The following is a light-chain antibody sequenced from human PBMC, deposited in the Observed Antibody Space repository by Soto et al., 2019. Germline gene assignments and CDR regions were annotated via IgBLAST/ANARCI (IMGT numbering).Light chain of an antibody. Sequence: QSVLTQPASVSGSPGQSITISCTGTSSDVANYNLVSWYQQHPGKATKLLIYEVNKRPSGISNRFSGSTSANTASLTISGRQAEDDADYYCCSSAGTITPHVFGTGTKLTVL. CDR3: CSSAGTITPHV. CDR1: SSDVANYNL. J-gene: IGLJ1*01. V-gene: IGLV2-23*02. CDR2: EVN.